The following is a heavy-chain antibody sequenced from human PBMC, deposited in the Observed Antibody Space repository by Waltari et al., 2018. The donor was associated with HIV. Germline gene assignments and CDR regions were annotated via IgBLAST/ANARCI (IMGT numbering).Heavy chain of an antibody. Sequence: EVELLESGGGLVQPGGSLRLSCAASGFTFNNYAMCRVRQAPGKGLEWISGIGGTGGTYYADSVKGRFTISRDNSKNTLYLQMDSLRAEDTAIYYCAKARVTTKIYFYYGLDVWGQGTTVTVSS. CDR1: GFTFNNYA. D-gene: IGHD4-17*01. CDR2: IGGTGGT. CDR3: AKARVTTKIYFYYGLDV. V-gene: IGHV3-23*01. J-gene: IGHJ6*02.